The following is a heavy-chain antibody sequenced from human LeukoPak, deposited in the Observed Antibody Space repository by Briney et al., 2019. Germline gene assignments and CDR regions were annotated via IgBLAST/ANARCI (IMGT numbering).Heavy chain of an antibody. CDR2: ISYDGSNK. Sequence: PGRSLRLSCAASGFTFSSYAMHWVRQAPGKGLEWVAVISYDGSNKYYADSVKGRFTISRDNSKNTLYLQMNSLRAEDTAVYHCARDGIAAAGTGTLYYDSSGFDWGQGTLVTVSS. CDR3: ARDGIAAAGTGTLYYDSSGFD. CDR1: GFTFSSYA. D-gene: IGHD6-13*01. J-gene: IGHJ4*02. V-gene: IGHV3-30-3*01.